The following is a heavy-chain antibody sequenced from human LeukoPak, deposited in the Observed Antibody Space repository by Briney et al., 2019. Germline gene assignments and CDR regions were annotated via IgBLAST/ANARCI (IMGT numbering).Heavy chain of an antibody. CDR3: TRATGGLSDY. D-gene: IGHD1-1*01. CDR2: ISPYNGDT. J-gene: IGHJ4*02. CDR1: GYISTNYD. Sequence: ASVKVSCKTSGYISTNYDVSWVRQAPGQGLEWMGWISPYNGDTKYAQKFQDRVTMTTDTSTTTTFMELRSLRSDDTAVYYRTRATGGLSDYWGQGTLVTVSS. V-gene: IGHV1-18*04.